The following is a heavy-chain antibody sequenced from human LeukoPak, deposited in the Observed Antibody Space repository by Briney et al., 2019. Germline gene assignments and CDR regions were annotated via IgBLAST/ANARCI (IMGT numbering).Heavy chain of an antibody. V-gene: IGHV5-51*03. Sequence: KPGESLKISCKGSGYSFTSYWIGWVRQMPGKGLEWMGIIYPGDSDTRYSPSFQGQVTISADKSISTAYLQWSSLKASDTAMYYCATSQLHCSGGSCQGWRAFDIWGQGTMVTVSS. CDR1: GYSFTSYW. J-gene: IGHJ3*02. CDR3: ATSQLHCSGGSCQGWRAFDI. D-gene: IGHD2-15*01. CDR2: IYPGDSDT.